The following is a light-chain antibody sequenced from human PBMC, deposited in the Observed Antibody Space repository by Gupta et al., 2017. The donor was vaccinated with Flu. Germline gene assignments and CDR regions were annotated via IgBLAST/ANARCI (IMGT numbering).Light chain of an antibody. V-gene: IGKV1-9*01. CDR2: AAS. J-gene: IGKJ4*01. Sequence: DIQLTQSPSFLSASVGDRVTITCRASQGIDNYLAWYQQKPGKAPKLLIYAASTLQSGVPSRFSGSGSGTDFTLTISSLQSEDFATYYCQQLNFGGGTKVEIE. CDR1: QGIDNY. CDR3: QQLN.